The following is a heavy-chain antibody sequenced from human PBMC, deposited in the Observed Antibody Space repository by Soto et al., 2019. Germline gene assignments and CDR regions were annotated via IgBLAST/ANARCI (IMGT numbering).Heavy chain of an antibody. D-gene: IGHD2-2*01. CDR3: AREDTRKLDY. CDR1: GFTFSTYG. V-gene: IGHV3-33*01. CDR2: IWYDGSNE. Sequence: QVQLVESGGGVAQPGKSLRLSCAASGFTFSTYGMHRVRQAPGKGLEWVAVIWYDGSNEYFADSVKGRFTISRDNFKDTVFLEMNSLRDEDTAVYYCAREDTRKLDYWGQGTLVTVSS. J-gene: IGHJ4*02.